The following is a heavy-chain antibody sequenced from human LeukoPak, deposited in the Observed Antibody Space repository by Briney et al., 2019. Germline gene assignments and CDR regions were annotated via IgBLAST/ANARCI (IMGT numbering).Heavy chain of an antibody. D-gene: IGHD1-14*01. CDR1: GGSISSNSHY. CDR3: GRSSDNQVSKRALGHN. J-gene: IGHJ4*02. CDR2: IYSSGTT. Sequence: SETLSLTCIVSGGSISSNSHYWGWIRQPPGKGLEWIGSIYSSGTTYYNPSLRSRLTISADTSKNLFSLKLGSVAAADTAVYYWGRSSDNQVSKRALGHNGGQETLVTVSS. V-gene: IGHV4-39*01.